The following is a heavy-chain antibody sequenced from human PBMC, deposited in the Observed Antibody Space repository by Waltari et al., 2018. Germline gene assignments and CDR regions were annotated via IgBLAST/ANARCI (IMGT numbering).Heavy chain of an antibody. J-gene: IGHJ4*02. CDR1: GFSFSTSGLT. Sequence: QITLKESGPTLVKPTQTLSLTCTFSGFSFSTSGLTVDWIRQPPGKALGWLGLIYWNDDKRYSPSLRSRLTITRDTSKNQVVLTMTNMDTVDTATYYCARRDPALLAYNYWGQGAPVTVSA. CDR2: IYWNDDK. V-gene: IGHV2-5*01. D-gene: IGHD2-21*01. CDR3: ARRDPALLAYNY.